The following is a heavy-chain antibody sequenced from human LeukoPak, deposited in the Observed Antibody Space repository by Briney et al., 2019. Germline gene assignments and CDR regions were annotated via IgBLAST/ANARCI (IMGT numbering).Heavy chain of an antibody. CDR3: ASGKGFYGSGTYYTFDY. J-gene: IGHJ4*02. CDR1: GYTFTSYY. Sequence: ASVKVSCKASGYTFTSYYMHWVRQAPGQGLEWMGIINPSGGSTGYAQKLEGRVTMTWDMSTSTVYMELSSLRSEDTAVYYCASGKGFYGSGTYYTFDYWGQGTLVTVSS. V-gene: IGHV1-46*04. CDR2: INPSGGST. D-gene: IGHD3-10*01.